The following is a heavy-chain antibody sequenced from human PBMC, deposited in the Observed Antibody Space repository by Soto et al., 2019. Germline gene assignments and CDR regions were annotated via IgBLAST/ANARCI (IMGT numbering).Heavy chain of an antibody. D-gene: IGHD6-6*01. CDR1: GFTFNSFA. CDR2: ISSSGDGK. Sequence: GGSLRLSCAASGFTFNSFAMTWVRQAPGKGLEWVSIISSSGDGKYYVDSVKGRSTISRDNAKNLLHLQMNSLSAEETAVYYWARERGGAARDDYYGMDVWGQGTTVTVSS. J-gene: IGHJ6*02. CDR3: ARERGGAARDDYYGMDV. V-gene: IGHV3-21*01.